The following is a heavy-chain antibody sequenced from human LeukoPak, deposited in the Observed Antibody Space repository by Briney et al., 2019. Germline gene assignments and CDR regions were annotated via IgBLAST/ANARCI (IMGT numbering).Heavy chain of an antibody. D-gene: IGHD1-1*01. CDR3: ARNTRSTLAYDY. J-gene: IGHJ4*02. CDR1: GYTFTGYY. V-gene: IGHV1-2*02. Sequence: ASVKVSCKASGYTFTGYYMHWVQQAPGQGLEWMGWINPNSGGTNYAQKFQGRVTMTSDTSISTAYMELSRLTSDDTAVYYCARNTRSTLAYDYWGQGTLVTVSS. CDR2: INPNSGGT.